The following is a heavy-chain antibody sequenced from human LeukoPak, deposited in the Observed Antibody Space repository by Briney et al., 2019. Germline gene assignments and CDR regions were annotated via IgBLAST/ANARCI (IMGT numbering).Heavy chain of an antibody. CDR2: IYYSGST. V-gene: IGHV4-30-4*01. J-gene: IGHJ4*02. CDR3: ARSGFGVPAAGEYYFDY. Sequence: SETLSLTCTVSGGSISSGDYYWSWIRQPPGKGLEWIGYIYYSGSTYYNPSLKSRVTISVDTSKNQFSLKLSSVTAADTAVYYCARSGFGVPAAGEYYFDYWGQGTLVTVSS. CDR1: GGSISSGDYY. D-gene: IGHD2-2*01.